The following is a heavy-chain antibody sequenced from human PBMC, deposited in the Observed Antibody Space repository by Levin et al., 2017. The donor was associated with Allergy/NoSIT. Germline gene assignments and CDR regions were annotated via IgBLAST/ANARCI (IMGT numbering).Heavy chain of an antibody. V-gene: IGHV3-23*01. CDR2: ISGSGGYT. CDR1: GFTFSSYA. J-gene: IGHJ4*02. Sequence: PGGSLRLSCAASGFTFSSYAMSWVRQAPGKGLECVSAISGSGGYTYYADSVKGRFTISRDNSKNTLYLQMNSLRAEDTAVYYWAKDDSGYDSWGGPFDYWGQGTLVTVSS. CDR3: AKDDSGYDSWGGPFDY. D-gene: IGHD5-12*01.